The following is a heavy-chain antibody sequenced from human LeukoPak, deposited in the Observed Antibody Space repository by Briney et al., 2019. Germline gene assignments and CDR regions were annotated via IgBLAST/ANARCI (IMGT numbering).Heavy chain of an antibody. CDR2: ISGSGGST. CDR1: GFTFSSYA. J-gene: IGHJ4*02. V-gene: IGHV3-23*01. D-gene: IGHD3-22*01. Sequence: GGSLRLSCAASGFTFSSYAMSWVRQAPGKGLEWVSAISGSGGSTYYADSVKGRFTISRDNSKNTLYQQMNSLRAEDTAVYYCAKLPDYYDSSGLDYWGQGTLVTVSS. CDR3: AKLPDYYDSSGLDY.